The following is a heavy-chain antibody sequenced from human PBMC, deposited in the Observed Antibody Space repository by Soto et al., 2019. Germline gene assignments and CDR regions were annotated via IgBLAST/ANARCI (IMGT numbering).Heavy chain of an antibody. CDR1: RFTFSSYA. J-gene: IGHJ6*02. V-gene: IGHV3-23*01. CDR2: ISGSGDST. Sequence: EVQLLESGGGLVQPGGSLRLSCAASRFTFSSYAMSWVRQAPGKGLEWVSGISGSGDSTYYADSVKGRFTISRDNSKNTLYLQMNSLRVEDTAVYYCAKTDNYDFWSGSAYYYYAMDVWGQGTTVTVSS. D-gene: IGHD3-3*01. CDR3: AKTDNYDFWSGSAYYYYAMDV.